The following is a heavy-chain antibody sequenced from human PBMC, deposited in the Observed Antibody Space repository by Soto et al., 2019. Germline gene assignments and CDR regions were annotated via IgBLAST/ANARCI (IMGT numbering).Heavy chain of an antibody. Sequence: EVQLLESGGGLVQPGGSLRLSCAASGFTFITYGMTWVRQAPGKGLEYVSSITGSGAGTYYAESVKCRFTISRDNSNNTLYLQMNSLRAEDTAIYYCARDAGPLNYWGQGTLVTVSS. V-gene: IGHV3-23*01. CDR3: ARDAGPLNY. CDR1: GFTFITYG. CDR2: ITGSGAGT. J-gene: IGHJ4*02. D-gene: IGHD3-10*01.